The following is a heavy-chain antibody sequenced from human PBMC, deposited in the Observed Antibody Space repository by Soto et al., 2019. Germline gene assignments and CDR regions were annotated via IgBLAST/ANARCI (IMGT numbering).Heavy chain of an antibody. V-gene: IGHV4-39*01. D-gene: IGHD2-21*02. CDR1: GGSISSSSYY. CDR2: IYYSGST. Sequence: QLQLQESGPGLVKPSETLSLTCTVSGGSISSSSYYWGWIRQPPGKGLEWIGNIYYSGSTYYNPSLPSRVTISADTSKNQFSLKLSSVTAADTAVYYCARLTGWSLGVDYWGQGTLVTVSS. CDR3: ARLTGWSLGVDY. J-gene: IGHJ4*02.